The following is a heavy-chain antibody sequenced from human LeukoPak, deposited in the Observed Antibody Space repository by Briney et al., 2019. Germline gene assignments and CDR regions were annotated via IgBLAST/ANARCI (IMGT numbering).Heavy chain of an antibody. Sequence: PGGSLRLSCAASGFTFSSYGMHWVRQAPGKGLEWVAFIRYDGSNKYYADSVKGRFTISRDNSKNTLYLQMNSLRAEDTAVYYCARGRITMIVVVPGAFDIWGQGTMVTVSS. CDR3: ARGRITMIVVVPGAFDI. D-gene: IGHD3-22*01. CDR1: GFTFSSYG. CDR2: IRYDGSNK. V-gene: IGHV3-30*02. J-gene: IGHJ3*02.